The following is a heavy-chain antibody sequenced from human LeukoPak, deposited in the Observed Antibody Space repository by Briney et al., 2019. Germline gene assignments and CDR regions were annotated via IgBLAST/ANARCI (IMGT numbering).Heavy chain of an antibody. Sequence: VGSLRLSCAASGFTFSNAWMSWVRQAPGKGLEWVGRIKSKTDGGTTDYAAPVKGRFTISRDDSKNTLYLQMNSLKTEDTAVYYCTTGGPATPSAFDIWGQGTMVTVSS. V-gene: IGHV3-15*01. CDR3: TTGGPATPSAFDI. CDR2: IKSKTDGGTT. J-gene: IGHJ3*02. D-gene: IGHD5-24*01. CDR1: GFTFSNAW.